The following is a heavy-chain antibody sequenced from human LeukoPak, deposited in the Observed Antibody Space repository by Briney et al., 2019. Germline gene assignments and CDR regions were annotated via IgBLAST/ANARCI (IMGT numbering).Heavy chain of an antibody. J-gene: IGHJ4*02. CDR3: ARDLEDSSVDC. D-gene: IGHD6-19*01. CDR2: SSAYNGNT. CDR1: GYTFTSYG. Sequence: ASVKVSCKASGYTFTSYGISWVRQAPGQGLEWMGWSSAYNGNTNYAQKLQGRVTMTTDTSTSTAYMQLRSLRSDGTAVYYCARDLEDSSVDCWGQGTLVTVSS. V-gene: IGHV1-18*01.